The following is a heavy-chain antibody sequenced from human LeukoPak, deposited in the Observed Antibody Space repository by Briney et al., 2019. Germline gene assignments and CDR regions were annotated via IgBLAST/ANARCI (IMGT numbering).Heavy chain of an antibody. V-gene: IGHV4-39*01. Sequence: SETLSLTCTVSGGSISRSSYYWGWIRQPPGKGLEWIGSIYYDGSTYYNPSLKSRVTISVDTSKNQFSLELSSVTAADTAVYYCAKTKYYYDRGGYFFDFWGQGTLVTVSS. D-gene: IGHD3-22*01. CDR2: IYYDGST. CDR3: AKTKYYYDRGGYFFDF. CDR1: GGSISRSSYY. J-gene: IGHJ4*02.